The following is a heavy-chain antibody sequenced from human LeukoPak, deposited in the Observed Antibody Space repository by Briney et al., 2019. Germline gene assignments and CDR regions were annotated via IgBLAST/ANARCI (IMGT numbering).Heavy chain of an antibody. V-gene: IGHV3-11*04. Sequence: GGSLRLSCAASGFTFSDYYMSWIRQAPGKGLEWVSYISSSGSTIYYAASVQGRFTISRDNAKNSLYLQMNSLRAEDTAVYYCAREPTYTSSWYTTCDSWGQGTLVSVSS. D-gene: IGHD6-13*01. J-gene: IGHJ5*01. CDR1: GFTFSDYY. CDR2: ISSSGSTI. CDR3: AREPTYTSSWYTTCDS.